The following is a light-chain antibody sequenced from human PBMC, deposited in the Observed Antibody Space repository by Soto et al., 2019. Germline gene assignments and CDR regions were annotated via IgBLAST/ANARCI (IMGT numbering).Light chain of an antibody. CDR3: HQYGSSPLT. J-gene: IGKJ4*01. CDR1: QSVSSNY. V-gene: IGKV3-20*01. Sequence: EIVLTQSPGTLSWSPGERATLSCRASQSVSSNYLAWYQQKPGQAPRLLIYGASSRATGIPDRFSGSGSGTDFTLTIRRLEPEDFAVYHCHQYGSSPLTFGGGTKVEIK. CDR2: GAS.